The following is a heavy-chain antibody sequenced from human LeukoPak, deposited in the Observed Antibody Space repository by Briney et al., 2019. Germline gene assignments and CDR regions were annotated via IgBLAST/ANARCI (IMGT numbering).Heavy chain of an antibody. CDR3: ARTRYYYDSSGYYLHDAFDI. CDR1: GGTFSSYA. V-gene: IGHV1-69*04. CDR2: IIPILGIA. J-gene: IGHJ3*02. Sequence: GASVSVSCKASGGTFSSYAISWVRQAPGQGREWMGRIIPILGIANYAQKFQGRVTITADKSTSTAYMELSSLRSEDTAVYYCARTRYYYDSSGYYLHDAFDIWGQGTMVTVSS. D-gene: IGHD3-22*01.